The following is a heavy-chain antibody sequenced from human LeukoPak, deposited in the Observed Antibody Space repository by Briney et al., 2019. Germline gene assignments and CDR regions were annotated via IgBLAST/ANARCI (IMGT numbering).Heavy chain of an antibody. J-gene: IGHJ5*02. Sequence: SETLSLTCTVSGGSIRSSSYYWGWIRQPPGKGLEWIGNIYYSGSTYYNPSLKSRVTISVDTSKNQFSLKLSSVTAADTAVYYCAREGIAAAGTWFDPWGQGTLVTVSS. CDR1: GGSIRSSSYY. V-gene: IGHV4-39*07. CDR3: AREGIAAAGTWFDP. D-gene: IGHD6-13*01. CDR2: IYYSGST.